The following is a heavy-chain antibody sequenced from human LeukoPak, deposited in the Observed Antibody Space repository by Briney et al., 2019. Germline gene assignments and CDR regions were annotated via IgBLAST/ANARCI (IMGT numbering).Heavy chain of an antibody. J-gene: IGHJ4*02. D-gene: IGHD6-13*01. Sequence: ASVKVSCKASGYTFTSYYMHWVRQAPGQGLEWMGIINPSGGSTSYAQKFQGRVTMTRDMSTSTVYMELSSLRSEDTAVYYCAREEFTRIAAADSFDYWGQGTLVTVSS. V-gene: IGHV1-46*01. CDR3: AREEFTRIAAADSFDY. CDR2: INPSGGST. CDR1: GYTFTSYY.